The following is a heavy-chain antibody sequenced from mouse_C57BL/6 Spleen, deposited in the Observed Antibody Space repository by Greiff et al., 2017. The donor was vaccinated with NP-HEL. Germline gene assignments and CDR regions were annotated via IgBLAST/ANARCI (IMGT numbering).Heavy chain of an antibody. Sequence: EVKLMESGGDLVKPGGSLKLSCAASGFTFSSYGMSWVRQTPDKRLEWVATISSGGSYTYYPDSVKGRFTISRDNAKNTLYLQMSSLKSEDTAMYYCARQTVVASYYYAMDYWGQGTSVTVSS. CDR1: GFTFSSYG. D-gene: IGHD1-1*01. J-gene: IGHJ4*01. CDR2: ISSGGSYT. V-gene: IGHV5-6*01. CDR3: ARQTVVASYYYAMDY.